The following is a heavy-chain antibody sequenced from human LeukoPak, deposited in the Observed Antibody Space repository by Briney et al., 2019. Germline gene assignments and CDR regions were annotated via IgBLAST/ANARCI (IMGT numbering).Heavy chain of an antibody. V-gene: IGHV3-7*01. J-gene: IGHJ4*02. CDR2: IKQDGSEK. CDR1: RFTFSSYW. Sequence: GGSLRLSCAASRFTFSSYWMSWVRQAPGKGLEWVANIKQDGSEKYYVDSVKGRFTISRDNAKNSLYLQMNSLRAEDTAVYYCARIRGNHYFDYWGQGTLVTVSS. CDR3: ARIRGNHYFDY. D-gene: IGHD3-16*01.